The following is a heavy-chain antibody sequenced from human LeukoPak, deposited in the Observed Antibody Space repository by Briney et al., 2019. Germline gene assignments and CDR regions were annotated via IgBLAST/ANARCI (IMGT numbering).Heavy chain of an antibody. Sequence: SETLSLTCTVSGGSISSSSYYWGWIRQPPGKGLEWIGSIYYSGSTYYNPSLKSRVTISVDTSKNQFSLKLSSVTAADTAVYYCARRGVGLHKYYFAYWGQGTLVTVSS. CDR3: ARRGVGLHKYYFAY. V-gene: IGHV4-39*01. D-gene: IGHD5-18*01. J-gene: IGHJ4*01. CDR1: GGSISSSSYY. CDR2: IYYSGST.